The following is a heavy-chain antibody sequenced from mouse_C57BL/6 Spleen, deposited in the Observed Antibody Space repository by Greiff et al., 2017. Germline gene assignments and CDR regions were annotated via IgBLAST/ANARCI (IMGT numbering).Heavy chain of an antibody. V-gene: IGHV1-66*01. J-gene: IGHJ4*01. CDR3: ARWGYYYYAMDY. Sequence: QVQLQQSGPELVKPGASVKISCKASGYSFTSYYIHWVKQRPGQGLEWIGWIYPGSGNTKYNEKFKGKATLTADTSSSTAYKQLSSLTSEDSAVYYCARWGYYYYAMDYWGQGTSVTVSS. CDR1: GYSFTSYY. CDR2: IYPGSGNT. D-gene: IGHD2-14*01.